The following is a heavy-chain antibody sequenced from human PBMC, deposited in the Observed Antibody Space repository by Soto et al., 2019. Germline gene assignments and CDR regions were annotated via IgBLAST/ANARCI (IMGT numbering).Heavy chain of an antibody. D-gene: IGHD4-17*01. Sequence: PGGSLRLSCAASGFSFSSFAMSWVRQAPGKGLEWVSAISGSGGSAFYADSVKGRFIISRDNSRNTLHLQMNSLRAEDTAVYYCAKDRWGTLTTSDFDDWGQGALVTVSS. CDR1: GFSFSSFA. V-gene: IGHV3-23*01. J-gene: IGHJ4*02. CDR3: AKDRWGTLTTSDFDD. CDR2: ISGSGGSA.